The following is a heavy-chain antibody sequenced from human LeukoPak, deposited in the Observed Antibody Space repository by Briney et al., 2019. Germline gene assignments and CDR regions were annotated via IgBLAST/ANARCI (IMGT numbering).Heavy chain of an antibody. V-gene: IGHV1-18*01. CDR3: ARDLIELRYFDWLTGYYYGMDV. D-gene: IGHD3-9*01. J-gene: IGHJ6*02. Sequence: ASVKVSCKASGYTFSIYGITWVRQAPGQGLEWMGWISAYNGYTNYAQKLQGRVTMTTDTSTSTAYMELRSLRSDDTAVYYCARDLIELRYFDWLTGYYYGMDVWGQGTTVTVSS. CDR1: GYTFSIYG. CDR2: ISAYNGYT.